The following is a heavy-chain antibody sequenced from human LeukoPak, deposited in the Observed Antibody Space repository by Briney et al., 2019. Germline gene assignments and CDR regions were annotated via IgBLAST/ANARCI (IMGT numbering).Heavy chain of an antibody. CDR2: INHSGST. CDR1: GGSFSGYY. Sequence: SETLSLTCAVYGGSFSGYYWSWIRQPPGKGLEWIGEINHSGSTNYNPSLKSRVTISVDTSKNQFSLKLSSVTTADTAVYYCARRGSGWYYFDYWGQGTLVTVSS. D-gene: IGHD6-19*01. J-gene: IGHJ4*02. V-gene: IGHV4-34*01. CDR3: ARRGSGWYYFDY.